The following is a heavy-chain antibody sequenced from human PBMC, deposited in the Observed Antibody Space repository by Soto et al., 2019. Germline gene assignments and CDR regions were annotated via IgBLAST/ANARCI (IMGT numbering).Heavy chain of an antibody. V-gene: IGHV3-23*01. CDR2: ISGTGGST. CDR3: VKGSRSTSWLVRDYYYGMDV. CDR1: GFTFSTYA. J-gene: IGHJ6*02. Sequence: SGGSLRLSCAASGFTFSTYAMYWVRQAPGKGLEWVSAISGTGGSTYDADSVKGRFTISRDNSKNTLYLQMNSLRAEDTAVYYCVKGSRSTSWLVRDYYYGMDVWGQGTAVTVSS. D-gene: IGHD2-2*01.